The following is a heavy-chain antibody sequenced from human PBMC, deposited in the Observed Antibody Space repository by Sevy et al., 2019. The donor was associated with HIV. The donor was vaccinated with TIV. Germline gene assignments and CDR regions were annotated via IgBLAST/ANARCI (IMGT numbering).Heavy chain of an antibody. J-gene: IGHJ4*02. CDR2: INTNSGDTGT. D-gene: IGHD3-22*01. Sequence: AAVKVSCKTSGYTFTGNYIHWVGQAPGQGLEWMGWINTNSGDTGTKYAQKFQGRVTMTSDRSINTVYMDLTRLSPDDTAVHYCAREGYDLSRGYSAPYFDYWGQGTVVTVSS. CDR1: GYTFTGNY. V-gene: IGHV1-2*02. CDR3: AREGYDLSRGYSAPYFDY.